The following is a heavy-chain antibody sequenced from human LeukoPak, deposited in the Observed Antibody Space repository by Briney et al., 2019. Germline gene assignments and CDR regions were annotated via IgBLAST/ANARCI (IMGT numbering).Heavy chain of an antibody. CDR3: AEHPGNYESASI. J-gene: IGHJ3*02. V-gene: IGHV3-74*01. CDR2: IDGYGSTI. CDR1: GFTFSDYW. Sequence: GGSLRLSCAASGFTFSDYWMHWVRQAPGKGLVWVSRIDGYGSTINYADSVKGRFTISRDNAKNMLYLQMNSLRAEDTAVYYGAEHPGNYESASIWGQGTMVTVSS. D-gene: IGHD3-22*01.